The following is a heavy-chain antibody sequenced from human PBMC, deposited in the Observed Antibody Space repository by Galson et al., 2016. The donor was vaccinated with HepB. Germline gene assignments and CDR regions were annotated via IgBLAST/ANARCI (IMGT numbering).Heavy chain of an antibody. CDR1: GGTVSTYT. D-gene: IGHD3-3*01. CDR3: ARGLFGVVNDDY. J-gene: IGHJ4*02. CDR2: VIPIFGTV. Sequence: SVKVSCKASGGTVSTYTISWVRQAPGQGLEWMGGVIPIFGTVNYAQKFQGRVTITADKSTSTAYMELSGLKSEDTAVYYCARGLFGVVNDDYWGQGTLVIVSS. V-gene: IGHV1-69*06.